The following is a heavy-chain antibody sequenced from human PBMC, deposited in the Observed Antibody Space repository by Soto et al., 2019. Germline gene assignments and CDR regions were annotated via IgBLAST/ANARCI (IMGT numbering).Heavy chain of an antibody. V-gene: IGHV1-69*08. J-gene: IGHJ2*01. Sequence: QVQLVQSGAEVKKPGSSVKVSCKASGGTFSSYTISWVRQAPGQGLEWMGRIIPILGIANYAQKFQGRVTITADKSTSTAYMELSSLRSEDTAVYYCARDGNDYGDYVSGWYFDLWGRGTLATVSS. D-gene: IGHD4-17*01. CDR1: GGTFSSYT. CDR3: ARDGNDYGDYVSGWYFDL. CDR2: IIPILGIA.